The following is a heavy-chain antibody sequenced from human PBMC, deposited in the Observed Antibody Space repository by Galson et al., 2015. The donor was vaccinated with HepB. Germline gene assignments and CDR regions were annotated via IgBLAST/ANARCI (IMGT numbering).Heavy chain of an antibody. V-gene: IGHV1-18*01. D-gene: IGHD6-13*01. CDR3: ARDRIAAAGTGDAFDI. CDR2: ISAYNGNT. CDR1: GYTFTSYG. Sequence: SVKVSCKASGYTFTSYGISWVRQAPGQGLEWMGWISAYNGNTNYAQKLQGRVTMTTDTSTSTAYMELRSLRSDDTAVYYCARDRIAAAGTGDAFDIWGQGTMVTVPS. J-gene: IGHJ3*02.